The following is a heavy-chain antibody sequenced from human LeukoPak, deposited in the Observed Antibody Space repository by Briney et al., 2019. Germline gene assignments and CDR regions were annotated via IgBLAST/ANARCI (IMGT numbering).Heavy chain of an antibody. Sequence: EGSLRLSCAASGFTVSSNYMSWVRQAPGKGLEWVSVVYSGGSTYYADSVKGRFTISRDNSKNTLYLQMNSLRAEDTAVYYCARDRVDTVNDYYYGMDVWGQGTTVTVSS. D-gene: IGHD5-18*01. V-gene: IGHV3-53*01. CDR2: VYSGGST. CDR1: GFTVSSNY. J-gene: IGHJ6*02. CDR3: ARDRVDTVNDYYYGMDV.